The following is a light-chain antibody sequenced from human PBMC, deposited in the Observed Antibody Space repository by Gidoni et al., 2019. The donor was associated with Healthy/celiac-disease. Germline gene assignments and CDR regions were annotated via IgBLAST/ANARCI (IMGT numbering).Light chain of an antibody. CDR1: QSISSW. CDR3: QQYNSYPRYT. V-gene: IGKV1-5*03. J-gene: IGKJ2*01. Sequence: DIQMTQSPSTLSASVGDRVTITCRASQSISSWLGWYQQKPGKAPKLLIYKASSLESGVPSRFSGSGSGTEFTLTISSLQPDDFATYYCQQYNSYPRYTFGQGTKLEIK. CDR2: KAS.